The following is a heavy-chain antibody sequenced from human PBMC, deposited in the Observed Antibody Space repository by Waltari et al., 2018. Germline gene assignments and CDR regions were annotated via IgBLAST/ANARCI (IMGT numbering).Heavy chain of an antibody. D-gene: IGHD3-3*01. CDR3: ARDFYYDFWSGYYPVQYFQH. CDR2: IYHSGST. V-gene: IGHV4-38-2*02. CDR1: GYSISSGYY. Sequence: QVQLQESGPGLVKPSETLSLTCAVSGYSISSGYYWGWIRQPPGKGLEWIGSIYHSGSTYYNPSLKSRVTISVDTSKNQFSLKLSSVTAADTAVYYCARDFYYDFWSGYYPVQYFQHWGQGTLVTVSS. J-gene: IGHJ1*01.